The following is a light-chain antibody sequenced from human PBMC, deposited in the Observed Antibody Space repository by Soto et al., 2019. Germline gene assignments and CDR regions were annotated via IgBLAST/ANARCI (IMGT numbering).Light chain of an antibody. J-gene: IGLJ1*01. CDR3: CSYAGSRTYYV. Sequence: QSVLTQPASVSGSPGQSITISCTGTSSDVGSYNLVSWYQQHPGKAPKLIIYEVTKRPSGVSNRFSGSKSGNTASLTISGLQAEDEADYFCCSYAGSRTYYVFGTGTKGTVL. V-gene: IGLV2-23*02. CDR2: EVT. CDR1: SSDVGSYNL.